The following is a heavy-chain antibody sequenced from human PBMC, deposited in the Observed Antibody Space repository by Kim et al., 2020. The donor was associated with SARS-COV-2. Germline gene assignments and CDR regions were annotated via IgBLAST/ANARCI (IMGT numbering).Heavy chain of an antibody. V-gene: IGHV1-24*01. D-gene: IGHD4-17*01. CDR3: ATSTTVTTSGWFDP. J-gene: IGHJ5*02. Sequence: AQEFPGRVTMTEDTSTDTAYMELSSLRSEDTAVYYCATSTTVTTSGWFDPWGQGTLVTVSS.